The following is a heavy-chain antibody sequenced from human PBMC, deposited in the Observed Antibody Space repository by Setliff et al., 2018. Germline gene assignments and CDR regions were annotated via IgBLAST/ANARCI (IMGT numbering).Heavy chain of an antibody. Sequence: ASVKVSCKASGYNFISYGISWVRQAPGQGLEWLGWISTYNVNTTYAQKLQDRVTMTTDTSTSTPYMELRSLRSDDTAVCYCARRDFYYDSSGFALYYYYMDVWGKGTTVTV. V-gene: IGHV1-18*01. CDR3: ARRDFYYDSSGFALYYYYMDV. CDR1: GYNFISYG. D-gene: IGHD3-22*01. CDR2: ISTYNVNT. J-gene: IGHJ6*03.